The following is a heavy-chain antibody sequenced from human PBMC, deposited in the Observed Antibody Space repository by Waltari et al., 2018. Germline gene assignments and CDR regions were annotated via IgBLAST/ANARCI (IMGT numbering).Heavy chain of an antibody. Sequence: QVQLVESGGGVVQPGRSLRLSCAASGLIFSNYDMHWVRQAPGTGLGWVALIWRDGSLTSYVDSVKGRFTISRDNSKSTLYLQRNSRRAEDTAVYYCTKGGGLSATPFDPWGQGTLVTVSS. J-gene: IGHJ5*02. CDR3: TKGGGLSATPFDP. D-gene: IGHD6-25*01. V-gene: IGHV3-33*06. CDR2: IWRDGSLT. CDR1: GLIFSNYD.